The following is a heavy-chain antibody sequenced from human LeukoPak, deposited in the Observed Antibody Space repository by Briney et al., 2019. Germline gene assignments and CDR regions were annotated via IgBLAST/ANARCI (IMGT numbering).Heavy chain of an antibody. CDR3: TRERPATFDC. J-gene: IGHJ4*02. Sequence: TGGSLRLSCVASGFTFSSYWMTWVRQAPGKGLEWVANIKQDGGEKHYVDSVKGRFTISRDNAKNSLYLQMNSLRGEDTAVYYCTRERPATFDCWGQGTLVTVSS. CDR1: GFTFSSYW. V-gene: IGHV3-7*05. CDR2: IKQDGGEK.